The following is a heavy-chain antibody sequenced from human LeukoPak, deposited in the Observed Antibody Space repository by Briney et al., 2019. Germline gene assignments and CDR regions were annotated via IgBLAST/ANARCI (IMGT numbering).Heavy chain of an antibody. J-gene: IGHJ6*02. CDR2: ISSSCSTI. D-gene: IGHD5-18*01. CDR3: ARDVDTAMASHYYYYYGMDV. Sequence: GGSLRLSCAASGFTFSDYYMSWIRQAPGKGLEWVSYISSSCSTIYYAASVKGRFTISRDNAKNSLYLQMNSLRAEDTAAYYCARDVDTAMASHYYYYYGMDVWGQGTTVTVSS. CDR1: GFTFSDYY. V-gene: IGHV3-11*01.